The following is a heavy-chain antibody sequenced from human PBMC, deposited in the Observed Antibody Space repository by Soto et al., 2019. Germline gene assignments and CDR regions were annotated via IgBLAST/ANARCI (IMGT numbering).Heavy chain of an antibody. V-gene: IGHV4-38-2*01. CDR3: AGVTYYFDY. CDR1: GYSISSGYY. Sequence: SETLSLTCAVSGYSISSGYYWGWIRQPPGKGLEWIGGIYHSGSTYYNPSLKSRVTISVDTSKNQFSLKLSSVTAADTAVYYCAGVTYYFDYWGQGTLVTVSS. D-gene: IGHD3-10*01. CDR2: IYHSGST. J-gene: IGHJ4*02.